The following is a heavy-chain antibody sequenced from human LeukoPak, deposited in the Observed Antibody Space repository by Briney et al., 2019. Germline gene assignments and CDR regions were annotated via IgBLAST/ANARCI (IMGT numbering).Heavy chain of an antibody. CDR3: VRQQTPHGNFDY. V-gene: IGHV3-13*01. D-gene: IGHD1-26*01. CDR2: IGTAGDT. J-gene: IGHJ4*02. CDR1: GFTFSSYA. Sequence: GGSLRLSCATSGFTFSSYAMHWVRQATGKGLEWVSAIGTAGDTYYPGSVKGRFTISRENAKNSLSLQMNSLRAEDTAVYYCVRQQTPHGNFDYWAREPWSPSPQ.